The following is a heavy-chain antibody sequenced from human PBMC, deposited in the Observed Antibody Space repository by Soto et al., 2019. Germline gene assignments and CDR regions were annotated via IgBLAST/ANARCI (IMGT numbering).Heavy chain of an antibody. V-gene: IGHV1-69*13. J-gene: IGHJ6*02. CDR2: IIPIFGTA. CDR1: GGTFSSYA. CDR3: ARERVGATRGSGYYYGMDV. Sequence: SVKVSCKASGGTFSSYAISWVRQAPGQGLEWMGGIIPIFGTANYAQKFQGRVTITADESTSTAYMELSSLRSEDTAVYYCARERVGATRGSGYYYGMDVWGQGTTVTVSS. D-gene: IGHD1-26*01.